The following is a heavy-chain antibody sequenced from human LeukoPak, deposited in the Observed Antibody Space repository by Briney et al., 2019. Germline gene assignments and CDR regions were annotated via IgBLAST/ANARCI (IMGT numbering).Heavy chain of an antibody. CDR2: MSSDGSYK. V-gene: IGHV3-30*04. CDR1: GFTLSYYA. Sequence: GRSLRLSCEASGFTLSYYAMHCVRQAPGKGPEWVAVMSSDGSYKDYGDSVKGRFTISRDNAKNSLYLQMNSLRAEDTAVYYCARGGWELLRHYFDYWGQGTLVTVSS. D-gene: IGHD1-26*01. J-gene: IGHJ4*02. CDR3: ARGGWELLRHYFDY.